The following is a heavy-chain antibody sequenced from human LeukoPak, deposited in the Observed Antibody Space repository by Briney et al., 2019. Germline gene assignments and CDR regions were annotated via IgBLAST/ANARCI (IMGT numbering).Heavy chain of an antibody. CDR2: IYYSGST. V-gene: IGHV4-59*12. J-gene: IGHJ5*02. CDR1: GGSISSYY. Sequence: TSETLSLTCTVSGGSISSYYWSWIRQPPGKGLEWIGYIYYSGSTNYNPSLKSRVTISVDTSKNQFSLKLSSVTAADTAVYYCARDKYYYDSSGYARFDPWGQGTLVTVSS. CDR3: ARDKYYYDSSGYARFDP. D-gene: IGHD3-22*01.